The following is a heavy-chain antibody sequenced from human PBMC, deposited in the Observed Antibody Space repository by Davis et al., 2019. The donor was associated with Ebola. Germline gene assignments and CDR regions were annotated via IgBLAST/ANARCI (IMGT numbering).Heavy chain of an antibody. CDR2: IYYSWST. Sequence: SETLSLTCTVSGGSISSSSYYWGWIRQPPGKGLEWIGSIYYSWSTYYNPSLKSRVTISVDTSKNQFSLKLSSVTAADTAVYYCARDLGGYPTFFDYWGQGTLVTVSS. D-gene: IGHD3-22*01. CDR3: ARDLGGYPTFFDY. J-gene: IGHJ4*02. CDR1: GGSISSSSYY. V-gene: IGHV4-39*07.